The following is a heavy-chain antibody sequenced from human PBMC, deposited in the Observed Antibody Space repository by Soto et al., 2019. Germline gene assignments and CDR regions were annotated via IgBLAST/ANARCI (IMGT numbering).Heavy chain of an antibody. CDR3: ARQVLRDLGAFDI. CDR1: GYSFTSYW. V-gene: IGHV5-51*01. D-gene: IGHD4-17*01. J-gene: IGHJ3*02. Sequence: PGESLKISCKGSGYSFTSYWIGWVRQMPGKGLEWMGIIYPGDSDTRYSPSFQGQVTISADKSITTAYLQWSSLKASDTAMFYCARQVLRDLGAFDIWGQGTMVTVSS. CDR2: IYPGDSDT.